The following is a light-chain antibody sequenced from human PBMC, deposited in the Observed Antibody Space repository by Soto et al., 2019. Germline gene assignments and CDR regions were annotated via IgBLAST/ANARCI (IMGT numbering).Light chain of an antibody. V-gene: IGLV2-14*01. J-gene: IGLJ2*01. CDR1: SSDVGAYNY. Sequence: QSALTQPASVSGSPGQSITISCTGTSSDVGAYNYVSWYQQHPGKAPQLMIFEVSDRPSGVSNRFSGSKSGNTASLTISGLHAEDEADYYCSSYTSSNTLVFGGGTKLTVL. CDR3: SSYTSSNTLV. CDR2: EVS.